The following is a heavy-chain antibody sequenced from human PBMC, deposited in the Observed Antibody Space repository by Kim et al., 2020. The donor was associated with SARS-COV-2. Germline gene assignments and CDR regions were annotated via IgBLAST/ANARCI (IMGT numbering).Heavy chain of an antibody. CDR3: ARGLTRAVTTKGDY. Sequence: SETLSLTCAVYGGSFSGYYWSWIRQPPGKGLEWIGEINHSGSTNYNPSLKSRVTISVDTSKNQFSLKLSSVTAADTAVYYCARGLTRAVTTKGDYWGQGTLVTVSS. CDR2: INHSGST. D-gene: IGHD4-17*01. CDR1: GGSFSGYY. V-gene: IGHV4-34*01. J-gene: IGHJ4*02.